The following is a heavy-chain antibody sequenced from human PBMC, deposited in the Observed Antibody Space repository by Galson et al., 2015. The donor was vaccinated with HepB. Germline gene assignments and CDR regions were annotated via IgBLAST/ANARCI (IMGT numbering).Heavy chain of an antibody. CDR2: ILDNGDTK. J-gene: IGHJ4*02. Sequence: SLRLSCAASGFTFSNYAMHWVRQAPGKGLEWISGILDNGDTKYYADSVTGRFIISRDNSKNTLFLQMNSLRVEDTAVYYCAKALGFCGGSCSSFDSWGQGTLVTVSS. CDR3: AKALGFCGGSCSSFDS. D-gene: IGHD2-21*02. CDR1: GFTFSNYA. V-gene: IGHV3-23*01.